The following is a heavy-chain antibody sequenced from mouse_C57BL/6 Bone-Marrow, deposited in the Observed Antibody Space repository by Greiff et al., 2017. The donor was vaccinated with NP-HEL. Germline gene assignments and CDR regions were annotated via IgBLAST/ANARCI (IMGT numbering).Heavy chain of an antibody. Sequence: EVKVVESGEGLVKPGGSLKLSCAASGFTFSSYAMSWVRQTPEKRLEWVAYISSGGDYIYYADTVKGRFTISRDNARNTLYLQMSSLKSEDTAMYYCTRAYYSNRYYAMDYWGQGTSVTVSS. V-gene: IGHV5-9-1*02. CDR2: ISSGGDYI. D-gene: IGHD2-5*01. J-gene: IGHJ4*01. CDR3: TRAYYSNRYYAMDY. CDR1: GFTFSSYA.